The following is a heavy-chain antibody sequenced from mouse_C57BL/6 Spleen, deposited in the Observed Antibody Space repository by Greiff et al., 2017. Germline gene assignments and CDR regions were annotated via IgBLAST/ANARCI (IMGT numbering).Heavy chain of an antibody. Sequence: VQLQQSGAELVRPGASVKLSCTASGFNIKDDYMHWVKQRPEQGLEWIGWIDPENGDTEYASKFQGTATIAADPSSNTAYLQLSSLTSEDTAVYYCTTGSQLTYFDYWGQGTTLTVSS. V-gene: IGHV14-4*01. J-gene: IGHJ2*01. CDR1: GFNIKDDY. CDR2: IDPENGDT. D-gene: IGHD3-1*01. CDR3: TTGSQLTYFDY.